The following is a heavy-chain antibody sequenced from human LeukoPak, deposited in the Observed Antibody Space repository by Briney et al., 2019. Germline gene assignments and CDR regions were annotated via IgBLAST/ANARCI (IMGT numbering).Heavy chain of an antibody. CDR1: ALTFGSYA. J-gene: IGHJ6*02. CDR2: ISYDGSNK. CDR3: ARDQVGSGWYPMDYYYGMDV. D-gene: IGHD6-19*01. Sequence: AGSLRLSCATTALTFGSYAMHWVRQAPGNGLEWVAVISYDGSNKYYADSVKGRFTISRDNSKNTLYLQMNSLRAEDTAVYYCARDQVGSGWYPMDYYYGMDVWGQGTTVTVSS. V-gene: IGHV3-30-3*01.